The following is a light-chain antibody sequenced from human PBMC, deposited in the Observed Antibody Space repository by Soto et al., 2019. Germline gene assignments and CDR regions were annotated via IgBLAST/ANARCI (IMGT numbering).Light chain of an antibody. V-gene: IGLV1-44*01. CDR2: SNI. CDR3: ASWDDSLNVWL. CDR1: SSNIGRSP. Sequence: QSVLTQPPSASGTPGQRGTISCSGSSSNIGRSPVNWYQQLPGTAPKLLISSNIQRPSGVPDRFSGSKSGTSASLAISGLQSEDEADYYCASWDDSLNVWLFGGGTKLTVL. J-gene: IGLJ3*02.